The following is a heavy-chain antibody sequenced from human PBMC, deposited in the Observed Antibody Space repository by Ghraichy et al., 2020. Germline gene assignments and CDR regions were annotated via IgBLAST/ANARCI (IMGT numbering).Heavy chain of an antibody. CDR3: ARVRSGYYQYYFDY. V-gene: IGHV3-7*01. CDR1: GFTFSSYW. D-gene: IGHD3-3*01. Sequence: GGSLRLSCAASGFTFSSYWMSWVRQAPGKGLEWVANIKQDGSEKYYVDSVKGRFTISRDNAKNSLYLQMNSLRAEDTAVYYCARVRSGYYQYYFDYWGQGTLVTVSS. J-gene: IGHJ4*02. CDR2: IKQDGSEK.